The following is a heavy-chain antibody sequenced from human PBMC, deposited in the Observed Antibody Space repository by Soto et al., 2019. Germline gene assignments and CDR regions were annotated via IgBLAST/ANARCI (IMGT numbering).Heavy chain of an antibody. D-gene: IGHD6-13*01. CDR1: GGTFSSYT. CDR3: ARSAGAAGNYYYYGMDV. CDR2: IIPILGIA. Sequence: QVQLVQSGAEVKKPGSSVKVSCKASGGTFSSYTISWVRQAPGQGLEWMGRIIPILGIANYAQKFQGRVTITADKPTSTAYMELSSLRSEDTAVYYCARSAGAAGNYYYYGMDVWGQGTTVTVSS. J-gene: IGHJ6*02. V-gene: IGHV1-69*02.